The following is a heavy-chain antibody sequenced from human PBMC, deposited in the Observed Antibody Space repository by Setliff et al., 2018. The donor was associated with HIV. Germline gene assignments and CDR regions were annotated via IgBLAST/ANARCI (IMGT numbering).Heavy chain of an antibody. V-gene: IGHV1-69*13. J-gene: IGHJ4*02. CDR2: FIPLFGTT. Sequence: EASVKVSCKASGGTFNNLAISWVRQAPGQGLEWMGEFIPLFGTTNYAQKFQGRVSFTADASTNTAYMELSSLRSEDTAVFYCGRGKHYSSGSPPLYDSWGQGTLVTVSS. D-gene: IGHD3-10*01. CDR3: GRGKHYSSGSPPLYDS. CDR1: GGTFNNLA.